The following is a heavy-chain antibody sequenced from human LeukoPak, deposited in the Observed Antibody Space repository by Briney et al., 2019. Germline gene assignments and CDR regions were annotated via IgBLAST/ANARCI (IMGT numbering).Heavy chain of an antibody. CDR1: GFNFDRYT. D-gene: IGHD3-10*02. V-gene: IGHV3-43*01. J-gene: IGHJ4*02. CDR3: AKELDTMFFDY. Sequence: GGSLRLSCATSGFNFDRYTIHWFRQAPGKGLEWVSLAGWAGGTTFYSDSVRGRFTISRDSGRKSVYLQMNSLTTDDTAFYFCAKELDTMFFDYWGQGALVTVSS. CDR2: AGWAGGTT.